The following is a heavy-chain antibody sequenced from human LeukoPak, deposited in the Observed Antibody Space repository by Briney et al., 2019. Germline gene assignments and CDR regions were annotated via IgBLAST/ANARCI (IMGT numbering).Heavy chain of an antibody. V-gene: IGHV3-23*01. CDR3: AKKGTSWSPRFDP. J-gene: IGHJ5*02. CDR1: GFNFRDYS. Sequence: GGSLRLSCVAYGFNFRDYSMNWVRQAPGKGLEWVSIISASGATTFYADSVRGRFTISRDNSENTLYLELNSLRDEDTTMYHCAKKGTSWSPRFDPWGQGILVTVSS. CDR2: ISASGATT. D-gene: IGHD6-13*01.